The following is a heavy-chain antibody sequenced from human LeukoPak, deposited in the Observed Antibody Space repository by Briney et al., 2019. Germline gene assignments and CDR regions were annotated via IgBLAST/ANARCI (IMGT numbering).Heavy chain of an antibody. J-gene: IGHJ6*04. CDR1: GYHFTSYW. V-gene: IGHV5-51*01. CDR3: ARVLGYCSSTSCYYPYYYYYGMDV. D-gene: IGHD2-2*01. CDR2: IYPGDSDT. Sequence: GGALKISCKGSGYHFTSYWIGWVRQMPGKGLEGMGIIYPGDSDTRYSPSFQGQVTISADKSISTAYLQWSSLKASDTAMYYCARVLGYCSSTSCYYPYYYYYGMDVWGKGTTVTVSS.